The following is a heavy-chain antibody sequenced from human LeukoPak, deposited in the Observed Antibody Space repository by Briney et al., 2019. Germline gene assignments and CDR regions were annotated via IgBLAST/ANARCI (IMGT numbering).Heavy chain of an antibody. D-gene: IGHD3-10*01. CDR2: ISSSSSYI. V-gene: IGHV3-21*01. Sequence: GGSLRLSCAASGFTFSSYSMNWVRQAPGKGLEWVSSISSSSSYIYYADSVKGRFTISRDNAKNSLYLQMNSLRAEDTAVYYCARAVYYYGSGSYYRIYGMDVWGQGTTVTVSS. CDR3: ARAVYYYGSGSYYRIYGMDV. CDR1: GFTFSSYS. J-gene: IGHJ6*02.